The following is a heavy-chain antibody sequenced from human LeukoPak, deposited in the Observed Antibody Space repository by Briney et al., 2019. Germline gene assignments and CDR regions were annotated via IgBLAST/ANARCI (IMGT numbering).Heavy chain of an antibody. CDR3: ARDPRGIDY. V-gene: IGHV4-34*01. CDR1: GGSISSYY. D-gene: IGHD3-16*01. J-gene: IGHJ4*02. CDR2: INHSGST. Sequence: SETLSLTCTVSGGSISSYYWSWIRQPPGKGLEWIGEINHSGSTNYNPSLKSRVTISVDTSKNQFSLKLSSVTAADTAVYYCARDPRGIDYWGQGTLVTVSS.